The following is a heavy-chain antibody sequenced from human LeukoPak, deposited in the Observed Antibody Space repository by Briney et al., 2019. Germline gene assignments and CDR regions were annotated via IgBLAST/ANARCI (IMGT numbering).Heavy chain of an antibody. CDR1: GGSISGSRYY. Sequence: PSETLSLTCTVSGGSISGSRYYWAWIRQPPGKGLEWIGSMHYSGNFYSGSAYYNPSLRSRVTISVDTSQNQFSLKVNSVTAADTAVYYCARASIIAVLYYFDYWGQGTLVTVSS. CDR3: ARASIIAVLYYFDY. D-gene: IGHD6-19*01. CDR2: MHYSGNFYSGSA. V-gene: IGHV4-39*07. J-gene: IGHJ4*02.